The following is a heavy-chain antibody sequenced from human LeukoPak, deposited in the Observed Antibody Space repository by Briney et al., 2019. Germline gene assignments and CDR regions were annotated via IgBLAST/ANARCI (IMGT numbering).Heavy chain of an antibody. D-gene: IGHD3-10*01. J-gene: IGHJ3*02. CDR1: GGSISSGSYY. Sequence: PSETLSFTGTGSGGSISSGSYYWSWIRQPAGKGLEWIGRIYTSGSTNYNPSLKSRVTISVDTPKNQFSLKLSSVTAADTAVYYCARGGYAFDIWGQGTMVTVSS. CDR3: ARGGYAFDI. V-gene: IGHV4-61*02. CDR2: IYTSGST.